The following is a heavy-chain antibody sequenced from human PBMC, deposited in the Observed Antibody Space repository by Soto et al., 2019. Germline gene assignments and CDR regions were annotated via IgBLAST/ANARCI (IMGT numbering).Heavy chain of an antibody. CDR3: VRESVVVAAKVYYGMDV. V-gene: IGHV3-48*02. CDR2: ISSNSYTI. Sequence: EVQLVESGGGLVQPGGSLRLSCAASGFTFSSYDMNWVRQAPGKGLEWVSYISSNSYTIYYADSVKGRFTISRDNAKNSLYLQMNSLRDEDTAVYYCVRESVVVAAKVYYGMDVWGQGTTVTVSS. D-gene: IGHD2-15*01. CDR1: GFTFSSYD. J-gene: IGHJ6*02.